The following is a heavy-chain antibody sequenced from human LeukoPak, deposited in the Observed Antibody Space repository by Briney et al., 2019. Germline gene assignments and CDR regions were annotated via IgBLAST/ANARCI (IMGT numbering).Heavy chain of an antibody. CDR1: GFTFSSYA. CDR2: ISYDGSNK. D-gene: IGHD6-13*01. V-gene: IGHV3-30*04. J-gene: IGHJ6*03. Sequence: EGSLRLSCAASGFTFSSYAMHWVRQAPGKGLEWVAVISYDGSNKYYADSVKGRFTISRDNSKNTLYLQMNSLRAEDTAVYYCARVSAAGPIYYYYYMDVWGKGTTVTVSS. CDR3: ARVSAAGPIYYYYYMDV.